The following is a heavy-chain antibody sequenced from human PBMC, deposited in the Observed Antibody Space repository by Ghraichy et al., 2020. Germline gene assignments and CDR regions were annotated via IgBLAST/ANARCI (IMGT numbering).Heavy chain of an antibody. CDR3: ARVGTMVRGVIITGPDYFDY. J-gene: IGHJ4*02. CDR1: GGSFSGYY. CDR2: INHSGST. D-gene: IGHD3-10*01. V-gene: IGHV4-34*01. Sequence: SETLSLTCAVYGGSFSGYYWSWIRQPPGKGLEWIGEINHSGSTNYNPSLKSRVTISVDTSKNQFSLKLSSVTAADTAVYYCARVGTMVRGVIITGPDYFDYWGQGTLVTVSS.